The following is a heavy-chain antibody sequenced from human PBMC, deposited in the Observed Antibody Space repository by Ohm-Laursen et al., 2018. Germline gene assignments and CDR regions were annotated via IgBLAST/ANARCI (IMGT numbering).Heavy chain of an antibody. CDR3: AKDIGYSYGYYFDY. V-gene: IGHV3-9*01. CDR1: GFTFDDYA. J-gene: IGHJ4*02. CDR2: ISWNSGSI. D-gene: IGHD5-18*01. Sequence: SLRLSCSASGFTFDDYAMHWVRQAPGKGLEWVSGISWNSGSIGYADSVKGRFTISRDNAKNSPYLQMNSLRAEDTALYYCAKDIGYSYGYYFDYWGQGTLVTVSS.